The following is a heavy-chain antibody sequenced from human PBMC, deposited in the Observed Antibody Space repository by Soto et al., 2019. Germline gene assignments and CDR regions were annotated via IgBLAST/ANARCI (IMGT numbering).Heavy chain of an antibody. CDR2: ISYDGSNK. J-gene: IGHJ6*02. D-gene: IGHD6-19*01. Sequence: GGSLRLSCAASGFTFSTYGVHWVRQAPGKGLEWVAVISYDGSNKYYADSVKGRFTISRDNSKNTLYLQMNSLRAEDTAVFYCAKAAVAGRYYYSGMDVWGQGTTVTVSS. V-gene: IGHV3-30*18. CDR1: GFTFSTYG. CDR3: AKAAVAGRYYYSGMDV.